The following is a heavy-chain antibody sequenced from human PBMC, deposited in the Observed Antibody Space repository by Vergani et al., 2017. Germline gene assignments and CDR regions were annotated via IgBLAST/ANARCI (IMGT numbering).Heavy chain of an antibody. Sequence: EVQLVQSGAEVKKPGESLKISCQGSGYSITNYWIAWVRQRPGKGLEWMGIIYAGDSDVRYSPSFQGHVTMSVDKSLSTAYLQSSSLKASDTATYYCAKNHDFSSLYSSYNWCYPFCQGTQVTVSS. CDR2: IYAGDSDV. CDR1: GYSITNYW. V-gene: IGHV5-51*03. CDR3: AKNHDFSSLYSSYNWCYP. D-gene: IGHD3-3*01. J-gene: IGHJ5*02.